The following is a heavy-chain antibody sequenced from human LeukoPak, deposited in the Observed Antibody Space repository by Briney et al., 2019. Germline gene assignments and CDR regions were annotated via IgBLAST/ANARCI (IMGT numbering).Heavy chain of an antibody. CDR1: GFNFNDYA. CDR2: ISWNSVIM. Sequence: GGSLRLSCAASGFNFNDYAMHWIRLVPGKGLEWLSGISWNSVIMTYADSVKGRFTTSRDNARTSLFLKMNSLRDEDTALYYCPTRREREPFHYWGQGRLVTVS. V-gene: IGHV3-9*01. D-gene: IGHD1-26*01. CDR3: PTRREREPFHY. J-gene: IGHJ4*02.